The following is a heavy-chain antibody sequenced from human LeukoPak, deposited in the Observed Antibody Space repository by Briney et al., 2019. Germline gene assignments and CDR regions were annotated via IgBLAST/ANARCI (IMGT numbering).Heavy chain of an antibody. J-gene: IGHJ3*02. D-gene: IGHD3-10*01. CDR3: AREGMFRGVPDAFDM. Sequence: GRSLRLSCAASGFTFSSYGMHWVRQAPGKGLEWVAVISYDGSNKYYADSVKGRFTISRDNSKNTLYLQMNSLRAEDTAVYYCAREGMFRGVPDAFDMWGQGTMVTVSS. CDR1: GFTFSSYG. CDR2: ISYDGSNK. V-gene: IGHV3-30*03.